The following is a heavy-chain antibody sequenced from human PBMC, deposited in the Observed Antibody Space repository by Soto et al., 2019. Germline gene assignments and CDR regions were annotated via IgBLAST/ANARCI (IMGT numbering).Heavy chain of an antibody. J-gene: IGHJ4*02. V-gene: IGHV3-23*01. CDR1: GFTFSSYA. CDR3: AKDRVWIAAPPFDY. D-gene: IGHD6-6*01. CDR2: ISASSGST. Sequence: EVQLLESGGGLVQPGGSLRLSCAASGFTFSSYAMSWVRQAPGKGLEWVSAISASSGSTFYADSVKGRFTSSRDNSNNTLYLQMNSLRAEDTAVYYCAKDRVWIAAPPFDYWGQGTLVTVSS.